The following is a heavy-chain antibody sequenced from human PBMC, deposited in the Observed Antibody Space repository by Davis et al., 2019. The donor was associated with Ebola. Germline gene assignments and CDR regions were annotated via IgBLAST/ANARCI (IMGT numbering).Heavy chain of an antibody. CDR3: ARVPYPGYCSGGSCYPNFDY. CDR2: IYYSGST. J-gene: IGHJ4*02. CDR1: GGSISSSSYY. V-gene: IGHV4-39*01. Sequence: MPSETLSLTCTVSGGSISSSSYYWGWIRQPPGKGLEWIGSIYYSGSTYYNPSLKSRVTISVDTSKNQFSLKLSSVTAADTAVYYCARVPYPGYCSGGSCYPNFDYWGQGTLVTVSS. D-gene: IGHD2-15*01.